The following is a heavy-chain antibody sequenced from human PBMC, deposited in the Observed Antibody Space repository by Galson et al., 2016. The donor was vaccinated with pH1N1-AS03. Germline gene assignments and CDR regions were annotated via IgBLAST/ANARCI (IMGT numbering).Heavy chain of an antibody. CDR1: GFSLSTSGVG. D-gene: IGHD4-17*01. J-gene: IGHJ5*02. V-gene: IGHV2-5*01. Sequence: PALVKPTQTLTQTCTFSGFSLSTSGVGVGWIRQAPGKALEWLAIIYWNDDIRYSPSLRNRLTITKDTSKSQVVLTMTNMDPVDTATYFCARAYYGDFADWFDPWGQGTLVTVSS. CDR2: IYWNDDI. CDR3: ARAYYGDFADWFDP.